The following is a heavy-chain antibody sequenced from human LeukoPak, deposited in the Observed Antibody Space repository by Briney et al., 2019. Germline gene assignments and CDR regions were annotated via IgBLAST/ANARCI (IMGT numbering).Heavy chain of an antibody. V-gene: IGHV1-24*01. J-gene: IGHJ4*02. CDR1: GYTLTELS. CDR2: FDPEDGET. Sequence: ASVKVSCKVSGYTLTELSMHWVRQAPGKGLEWMGGFDPEDGETIYAQKFQGRVTMTEDTSTDTAYMELSSLRSEDTAVYYCATFERGPAAGVYYFDYWGQGTLVTVSS. CDR3: ATFERGPAAGVYYFDY. D-gene: IGHD6-13*01.